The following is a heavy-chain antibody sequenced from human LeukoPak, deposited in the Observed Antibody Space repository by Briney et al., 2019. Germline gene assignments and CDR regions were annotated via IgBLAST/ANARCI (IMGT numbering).Heavy chain of an antibody. CDR3: ARAITMVRGVIIISAFDI. Sequence: SVKVSCKASGGTFSSYAISWVRQAPGQGLEWMGGIIPISGTANYAQKFQGRVTITADKSTSTAYMELSSLRSEDTAVYYCARAITMVRGVIIISAFDIWGQGTMVTVSS. J-gene: IGHJ3*02. D-gene: IGHD3-10*01. CDR1: GGTFSSYA. V-gene: IGHV1-69*06. CDR2: IIPISGTA.